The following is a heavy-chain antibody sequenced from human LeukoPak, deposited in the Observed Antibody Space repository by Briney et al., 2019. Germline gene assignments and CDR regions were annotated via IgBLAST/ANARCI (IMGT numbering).Heavy chain of an antibody. CDR2: ISSSSSYI. Sequence: GGSLRLSCAASGFTFSSYSMNWVRQAPGKGLEWVSSISSSSSYIYYADSVKGRFTISRDNAKNSLYLQMNSLRAEDTAVYYCASSGARYCSSTSCYTAKVRNYYYYYGMGVWGQGTTVTVSS. D-gene: IGHD2-2*02. CDR3: ASSGARYCSSTSCYTAKVRNYYYYYGMGV. CDR1: GFTFSSYS. J-gene: IGHJ6*02. V-gene: IGHV3-21*01.